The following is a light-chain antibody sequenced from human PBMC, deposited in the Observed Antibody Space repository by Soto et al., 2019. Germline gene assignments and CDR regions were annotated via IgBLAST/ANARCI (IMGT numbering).Light chain of an antibody. CDR1: QEICKY. Sequence: DIQMTQSPSSLSAAVGDRVTFTSPASQEICKYLNWYQQKPGKAPKLLIYDASNLERGVPSRFSGSESGTEFRRTVDSLQPEDTDRYYWHQYDHPPYTFGQGTKLEIK. J-gene: IGKJ2*01. V-gene: IGKV1-33*01. CDR2: DAS. CDR3: HQYDHPPYT.